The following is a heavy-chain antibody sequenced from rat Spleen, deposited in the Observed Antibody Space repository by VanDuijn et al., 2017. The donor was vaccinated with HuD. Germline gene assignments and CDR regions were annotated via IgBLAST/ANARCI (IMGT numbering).Heavy chain of an antibody. V-gene: IGHV5-17*01. CDR1: GFTFSDYA. CDR3: TRGFTVAVF. D-gene: IGHD1-2*01. CDR2: IRHDGSST. J-gene: IGHJ2*01. Sequence: EVQLVESGGGLVQPGNSLKLSCAASGFTFSDYAMAWVRQSPKKGLEWVATIRHDGSSTDYGDSVKGRFTISRDSAKSTLYLQMDSLRSEDTATYYCTRGFTVAVFWGQGVMVTVSA.